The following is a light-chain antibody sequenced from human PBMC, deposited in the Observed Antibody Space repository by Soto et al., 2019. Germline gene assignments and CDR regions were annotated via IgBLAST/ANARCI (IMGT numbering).Light chain of an antibody. CDR2: GAS. Sequence: DIQMTQSPSSLSASVGDRVTITCRASQDIGNYLAWYQQKPGKVPKLLIYGASALQSGVPSRFSGSGSGTDFTLTISSLQSEDFAVYYCQQYNNWPITFGQGTRLEIK. V-gene: IGKV1-27*01. CDR1: QDIGNY. J-gene: IGKJ5*01. CDR3: QQYNNWPIT.